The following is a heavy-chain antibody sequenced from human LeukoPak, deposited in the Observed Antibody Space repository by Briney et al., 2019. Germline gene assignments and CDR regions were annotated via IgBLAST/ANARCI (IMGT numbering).Heavy chain of an antibody. Sequence: GRSLRLSCAASGFTFSSYGMHWVRQAPGKGLEWVAVIWYDGSNKYYADSVKGRFTISRDNSKNTLYLQMNSLRAEDTAVYYCARVRGCSGGSCYYLDYWGQGTTVTVSS. CDR2: IWYDGSNK. CDR3: ARVRGCSGGSCYYLDY. CDR1: GFTFSSYG. V-gene: IGHV3-33*01. J-gene: IGHJ4*03. D-gene: IGHD2-15*01.